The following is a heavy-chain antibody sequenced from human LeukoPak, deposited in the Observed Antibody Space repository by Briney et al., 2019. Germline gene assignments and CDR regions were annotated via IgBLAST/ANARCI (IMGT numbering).Heavy chain of an antibody. Sequence: GGSLRLSRAASGFTFSSYSMNWVRQAPGKGLEWVSSISSSSSYIYYADSVKGRFTISRDNAKNSLYLQMNSLRAEDTAVYYCARSLATGGYSYGYITDWGQGTLVTVSS. D-gene: IGHD5-18*01. CDR1: GFTFSSYS. CDR3: ARSLATGGYSYGYITD. J-gene: IGHJ4*02. CDR2: ISSSSSYI. V-gene: IGHV3-21*01.